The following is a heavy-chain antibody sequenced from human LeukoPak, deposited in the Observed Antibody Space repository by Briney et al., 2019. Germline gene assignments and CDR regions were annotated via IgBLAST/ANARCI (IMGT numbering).Heavy chain of an antibody. V-gene: IGHV1-18*01. CDR2: ISAYNGDT. J-gene: IGHJ3*02. D-gene: IGHD1-14*01. Sequence: ASVKVSCKASGYTFTSYGISWVRQAPGQGLEWMGWISAYNGDTNYAQKLQGRVTMTTDTSTSTAYMELSSLRSEDTAVYYCARDVAEDAFDIWGQGTMVTVSS. CDR1: GYTFTSYG. CDR3: ARDVAEDAFDI.